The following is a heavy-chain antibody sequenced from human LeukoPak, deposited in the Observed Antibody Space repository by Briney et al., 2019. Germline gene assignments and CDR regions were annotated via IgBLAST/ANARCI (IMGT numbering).Heavy chain of an antibody. CDR1: GFTFSSYG. Sequence: GGSLRLSCAASGFTFSSYGMHWVRQAPGKGLEWVAVIWYDGSNKYYADSVKGRFTISRDNSKNTLYLQMNGLRAEDTAVYYCARDGNSFTIFENLDAFDIWGQGTMVTVSS. D-gene: IGHD3-9*01. V-gene: IGHV3-33*01. J-gene: IGHJ3*02. CDR3: ARDGNSFTIFENLDAFDI. CDR2: IWYDGSNK.